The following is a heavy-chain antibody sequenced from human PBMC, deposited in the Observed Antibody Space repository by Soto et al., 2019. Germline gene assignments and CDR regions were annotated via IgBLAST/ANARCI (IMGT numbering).Heavy chain of an antibody. CDR3: ARVKRGGADFDY. J-gene: IGHJ4*02. D-gene: IGHD4-17*01. CDR1: GGSISSGDYY. Sequence: QVQLQESGPGLVRPSQTLSLTCTVSGGSISSGDYYWSWIRQPPGKGLEWIGYINDSGSSYYNPSLESRXXLXVXXSKNQVSLKLSSVTAADTAVYYCARVKRGGADFDYWGQGTLVTVSS. CDR2: INDSGSS. V-gene: IGHV4-30-4*01.